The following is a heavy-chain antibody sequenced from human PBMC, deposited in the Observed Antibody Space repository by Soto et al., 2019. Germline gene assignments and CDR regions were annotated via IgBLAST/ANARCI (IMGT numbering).Heavy chain of an antibody. CDR1: GFTFNTYA. CDR3: AKDRNYPRDQFHY. CDR2: ISANGQGI. Sequence: GSLRLSCAASGFTFNTYALSWVRQAPGKGLEWVSAISANGQGIYYADSVRGRFTISRDNSKNTIFLHMDSLRAEDTAVYYCAKDRNYPRDQFHYWGQGTLVTVSS. D-gene: IGHD1-7*01. V-gene: IGHV3-23*01. J-gene: IGHJ4*02.